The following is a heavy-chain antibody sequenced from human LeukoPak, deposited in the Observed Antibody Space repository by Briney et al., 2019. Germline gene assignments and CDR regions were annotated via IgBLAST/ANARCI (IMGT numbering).Heavy chain of an antibody. CDR2: IYHSGST. Sequence: SETLSLTCTVSGYSISSGYYWGWIRQPPGKGLEWIGSIYHSGSTNYNPSLKSRVTISVDKSKNQFSLKLSSVTAADTAVYYCARFRQTYYYDSSGYRWGQGTLVTVSS. D-gene: IGHD3-22*01. CDR3: ARFRQTYYYDSSGYR. V-gene: IGHV4-38-2*02. J-gene: IGHJ4*02. CDR1: GYSISSGYY.